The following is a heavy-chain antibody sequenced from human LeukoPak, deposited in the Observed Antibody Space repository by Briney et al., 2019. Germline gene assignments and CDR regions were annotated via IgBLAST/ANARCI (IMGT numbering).Heavy chain of an antibody. D-gene: IGHD3-10*01. Sequence: SETLSLTCAVYGGPFSGYYWRWIRQPPGKGLEWIGEINHSGSTNYNPSLKSRVTISVDTSKNQFSLKLSSVTAADTAVYYCARVPSGGVTMVRGVITSDYWGQGTLVTVSS. V-gene: IGHV4-34*01. CDR2: INHSGST. CDR1: GGPFSGYY. CDR3: ARVPSGGVTMVRGVITSDY. J-gene: IGHJ4*02.